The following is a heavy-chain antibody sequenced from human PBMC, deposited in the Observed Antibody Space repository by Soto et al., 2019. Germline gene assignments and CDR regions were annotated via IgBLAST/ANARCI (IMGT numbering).Heavy chain of an antibody. J-gene: IGHJ4*02. CDR3: ARDMGLGELGGVAYYFDY. V-gene: IGHV3-30-3*01. CDR2: ISYDGSNK. CDR1: GFTFSSYA. D-gene: IGHD1-26*01. Sequence: QVQLVESGGGVVQPGRSLRLSCAASGFTFSSYAMHWVRQAPGKGLEWVAVISYDGSNKYYADSVKGRFTISRDNSKNTLYLQMNSLRAEDTAVYYCARDMGLGELGGVAYYFDYWGQGTLVTVSS.